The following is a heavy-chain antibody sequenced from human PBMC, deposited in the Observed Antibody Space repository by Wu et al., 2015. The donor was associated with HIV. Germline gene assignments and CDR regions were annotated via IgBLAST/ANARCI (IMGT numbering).Heavy chain of an antibody. CDR3: ARGAYCSSTSCYNYYYYGMDV. D-gene: IGHD2-2*02. CDR1: GYTFTSYD. CDR2: MNPNSGNT. Sequence: QVQLVQSGVEVKKPGASVKVSCEASGYTFTSYDINWVRQATGQGLEWMGWMNPNSGNTGYAQKFQGRVTMTRNTSISTAYMELSSLRSEDTAVYYCARGAYCSSTSCYNYYYYGMDVWGQGTTVTVSS. J-gene: IGHJ6*02. V-gene: IGHV1-8*01.